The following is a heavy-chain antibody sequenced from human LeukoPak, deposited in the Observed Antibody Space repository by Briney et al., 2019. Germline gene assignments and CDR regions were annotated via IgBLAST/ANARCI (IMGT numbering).Heavy chain of an antibody. CDR2: INHSGST. D-gene: IGHD6-19*01. J-gene: IGHJ4*02. CDR1: GGSFSGYY. CDR3: ARGGIAVAGTGDFDY. V-gene: IGHV4-34*01. Sequence: SETLSLTCAGYGGSFSGYYWSWIRQPPGKGLEWIGEINHSGSTNYNPSLKSRVTISVDTSKNQFSLKLSSVTAAGTAVYYCARGGIAVAGTGDFDYWGQGTLVTVSS.